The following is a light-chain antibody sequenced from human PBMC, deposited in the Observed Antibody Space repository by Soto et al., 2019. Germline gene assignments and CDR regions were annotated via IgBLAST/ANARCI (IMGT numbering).Light chain of an antibody. J-gene: IGKJ3*01. CDR2: DAS. Sequence: DIQMTQSPSTLSASVGDRVTITCRASQSISSWLAWYQQKPGKAPKLLIYDASSLESEVPSRFSGSGSGSEFTLTISSLQPDDFATYYCQQYNSYPTFGPGTKVDIK. V-gene: IGKV1-5*01. CDR3: QQYNSYPT. CDR1: QSISSW.